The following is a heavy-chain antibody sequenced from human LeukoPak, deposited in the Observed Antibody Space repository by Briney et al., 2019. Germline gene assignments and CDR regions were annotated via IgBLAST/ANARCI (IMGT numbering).Heavy chain of an antibody. CDR3: ARDYDILTGYCRMDV. V-gene: IGHV3-7*01. CDR2: IKQDGSEK. D-gene: IGHD3-9*01. J-gene: IGHJ6*02. CDR1: GFTFSSYW. Sequence: GGSLRLSCAASGFTFSSYWMSWVRQAPGKGLEWVANIKQDGSEKYYVDPVKGRFTISRDNAKNSLYLQMNSLRAEDTAVYYCARDYDILTGYCRMDVWDQGTTVTVSS.